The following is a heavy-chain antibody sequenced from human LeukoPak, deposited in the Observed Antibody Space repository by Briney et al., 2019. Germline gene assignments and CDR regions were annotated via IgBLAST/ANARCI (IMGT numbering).Heavy chain of an antibody. CDR1: GYTFTSYD. Sequence: ASVKVSCKASGYTFTSYDISWVRQAPGQGLEWMGRISAYNGNTDYAQKLQGRVTMTTDTSTTTAYMELRSLRSDDTAVYYCARDVGYCSSTSCSRGDYWGQGTLVTVSS. D-gene: IGHD2-2*01. CDR3: ARDVGYCSSTSCSRGDY. V-gene: IGHV1-18*01. J-gene: IGHJ4*02. CDR2: ISAYNGNT.